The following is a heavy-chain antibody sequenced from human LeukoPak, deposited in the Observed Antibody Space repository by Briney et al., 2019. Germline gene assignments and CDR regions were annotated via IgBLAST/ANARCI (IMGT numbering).Heavy chain of an antibody. V-gene: IGHV3-11*04. CDR2: ISSSGSTI. CDR1: GFTFSDYY. J-gene: IGHJ4*02. Sequence: GGSLRLSCAASGFTFSDYYMSWIRQTPGKGLEWVSYISSSGSTIYYADSVKGRFTISRDNAKNSLYLQMNSLRAEDTAVYYCAKDADLYDSSGYYSDWGQGTLVTVSS. D-gene: IGHD3-22*01. CDR3: AKDADLYDSSGYYSD.